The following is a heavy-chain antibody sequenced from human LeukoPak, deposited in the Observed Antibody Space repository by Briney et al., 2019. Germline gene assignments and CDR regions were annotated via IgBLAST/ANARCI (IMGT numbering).Heavy chain of an antibody. D-gene: IGHD3-10*01. V-gene: IGHV4-59*01. CDR2: IFDNGNT. J-gene: IGHJ6*03. Sequence: SETLSLTCSVSGDSMRFFYWSWVRQTPGKGLEWLGYIFDNGNTNYNPSLKSRLTISVDTAKKQFSLKLRSVTAADTAVYFCARVISPESYFYFSEYYYMDVWGKGATVTVSS. CDR1: GDSMRFFY. CDR3: ARVISPESYFYFSEYYYMDV.